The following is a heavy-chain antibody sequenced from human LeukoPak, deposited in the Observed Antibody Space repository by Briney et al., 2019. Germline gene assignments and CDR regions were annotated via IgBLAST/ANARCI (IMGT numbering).Heavy chain of an antibody. J-gene: IGHJ4*02. CDR1: GYSISSGYS. CDR3: VRATVTTEGDYFDY. Sequence: SETLSLTCTVSGYSISSGYSWGWSGQPPGRGWEWIGTISHGGSTYYNPSLKSRVTISVDTSKNQFSLNLSSVTAADTAVFYCVRATVTTEGDYFDYWGQGTLVTVSS. CDR2: ISHGGST. V-gene: IGHV4-38-2*02. D-gene: IGHD4-17*01.